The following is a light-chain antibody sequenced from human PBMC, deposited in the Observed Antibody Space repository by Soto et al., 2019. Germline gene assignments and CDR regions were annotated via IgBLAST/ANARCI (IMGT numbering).Light chain of an antibody. J-gene: IGKJ1*01. CDR3: QQYNSIPPT. Sequence: DIVMTQSPDSLAVSLGERATINCKSSQSVLYSSNNKNYLAWFQQKPRQPPKLLIYWASTRVSGVPDRFSGSGSGTDFTLTISSLQAEDVAVYYCQQYNSIPPTVGQGTKVEIK. CDR2: WAS. V-gene: IGKV4-1*01. CDR1: QSVLYSSNNKNY.